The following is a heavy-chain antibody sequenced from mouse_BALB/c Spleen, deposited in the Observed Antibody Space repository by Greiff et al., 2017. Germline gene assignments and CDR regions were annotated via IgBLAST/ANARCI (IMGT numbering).Heavy chain of an antibody. CDR1: GFNIKDTY. D-gene: IGHD3-1*01. J-gene: IGHJ4*01. V-gene: IGHV14-3*02. CDR2: IDPANGNT. Sequence: VQLQQSGAEVVKPGASVKLSCTPSGFNIKDTYMHWMKQRPDQGLEWIGRIDPANGNTKYDPKFQGKATITADTSSNTAYLQLSSLTSEDTAVYYCARQLGLLAMDYWGQGTSVTVSS. CDR3: ARQLGLLAMDY.